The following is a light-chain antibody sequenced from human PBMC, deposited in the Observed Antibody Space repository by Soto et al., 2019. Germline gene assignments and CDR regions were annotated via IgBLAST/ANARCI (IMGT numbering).Light chain of an antibody. J-gene: IGLJ2*01. Sequence: QSVLTQPASVSGSPGQSITISCTGTSSDVGGYNYVSWYQQHPGKAPKLMIYEVSNRPSGVSNRFSGPKSGNTASLTISGLQAEDEADYYCSSYTSSSIVVFGGGTKVTVL. V-gene: IGLV2-14*01. CDR1: SSDVGGYNY. CDR3: SSYTSSSIVV. CDR2: EVS.